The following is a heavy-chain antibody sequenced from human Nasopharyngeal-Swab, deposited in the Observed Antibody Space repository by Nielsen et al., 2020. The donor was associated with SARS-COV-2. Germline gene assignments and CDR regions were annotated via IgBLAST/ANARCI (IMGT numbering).Heavy chain of an antibody. CDR2: ISSSGSTI. Sequence: GESLKISCAASGFTFSSYEMNWVRQAPGKGLEWVSYISSSGSTIYYADSVKGRFTISRDNSKNTLYLQMNSLRAEDTAVYYCARDATYYYDSSGYYYPHYYYYGMDVWGQGTTVTVSS. V-gene: IGHV3-48*03. D-gene: IGHD3-22*01. CDR3: ARDATYYYDSSGYYYPHYYYYGMDV. CDR1: GFTFSSYE. J-gene: IGHJ6*02.